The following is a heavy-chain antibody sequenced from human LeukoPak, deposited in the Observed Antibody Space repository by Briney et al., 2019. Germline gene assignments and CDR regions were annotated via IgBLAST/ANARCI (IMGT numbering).Heavy chain of an antibody. V-gene: IGHV3-15*01. CDR3: TTGLWFGELLSYFDY. CDR2: IKSKTDGGTT. Sequence: GGSLRLSCAASGFTFSNAWMSWVRQAPGKGLEWVGRIKSKTDGGTTDYAAPVKGRFTISRDDSKNTLYLKMNSLKTEDTAVYYCTTGLWFGELLSYFDYWGQGTLVTVSS. D-gene: IGHD3-10*01. J-gene: IGHJ4*02. CDR1: GFTFSNAW.